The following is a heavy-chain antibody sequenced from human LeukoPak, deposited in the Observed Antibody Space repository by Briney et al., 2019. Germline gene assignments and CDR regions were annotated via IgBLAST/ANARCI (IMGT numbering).Heavy chain of an antibody. CDR3: ARVGLLGPGSPVFDY. V-gene: IGHV3-11*06. Sequence: GGSLRLSCAASGFTFSDYYMSWIRQAPGKGLEWVSYISSSSSYTNYADSVKGRFTISRDNAKNSLYLQMNSLRAEDTAVYYCARVGLLGPGSPVFDYWGQGTLVTVSS. D-gene: IGHD3-10*01. CDR2: ISSSSSYT. CDR1: GFTFSDYY. J-gene: IGHJ4*02.